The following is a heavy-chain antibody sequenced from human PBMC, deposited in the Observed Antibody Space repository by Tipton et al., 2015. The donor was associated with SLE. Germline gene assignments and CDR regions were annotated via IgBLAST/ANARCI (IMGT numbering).Heavy chain of an antibody. J-gene: IGHJ6*03. V-gene: IGHV3-11*01. CDR1: GFTFSDYY. Sequence: SLRLSCAASGFTFSDYYMSWIRQAPGKGLEWVSYISSSGSTIYYADSVKGRFIISRDNAKNSLYLQMNSLRAEDTAVYYCAREGPSWYYYQYMDVWGKGTTVTVSS. CDR2: ISSSGSTI. D-gene: IGHD2-15*01. CDR3: AREGPSWYYYQYMDV.